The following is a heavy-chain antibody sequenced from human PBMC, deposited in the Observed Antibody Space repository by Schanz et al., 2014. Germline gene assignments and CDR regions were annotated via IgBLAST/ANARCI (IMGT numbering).Heavy chain of an antibody. D-gene: IGHD2-15*01. V-gene: IGHV3-23*01. J-gene: IGHJ5*02. CDR3: ARDLEGYNSGGGCFDP. CDR2: ISASGGST. CDR1: GFTFSSYA. Sequence: EVQLLESGGGLIQPGGSLRLSCAASGFTFSSYAMSWVRQAPGKGLEWVSTISASGGSTYYADSVKGRFTISRDNSKNTLYLQMNSLIAQDTAMYYCARDLEGYNSGGGCFDPWGQGTLVTVSS.